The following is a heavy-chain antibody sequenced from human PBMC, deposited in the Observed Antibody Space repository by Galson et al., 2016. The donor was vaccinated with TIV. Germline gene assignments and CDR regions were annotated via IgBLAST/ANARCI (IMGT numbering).Heavy chain of an antibody. Sequence: SVKVSCKGSGYTFTSYDINWVRQAPGQGLEWMGGIVPIVGSISNAQRFQGRITITADESTSNAYMELTSLTSDDTAVYYCARSGDRGGYMDVWGKGTTVTVSS. V-gene: IGHV1-69*13. D-gene: IGHD3-10*01. CDR2: IVPIVGSI. CDR3: ARSGDRGGYMDV. J-gene: IGHJ6*03. CDR1: GYTFTSYD.